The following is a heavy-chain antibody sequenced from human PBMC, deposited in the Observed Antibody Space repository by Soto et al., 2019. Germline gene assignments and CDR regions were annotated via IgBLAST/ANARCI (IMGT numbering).Heavy chain of an antibody. CDR3: ARGRWFYYGMDV. CDR1: GGSMSSEGYY. Sequence: SETLSLTCTVSGGSMSSEGYYWSWIRQHPGKGLEWIGYINHSGSTNYNPSLKSRVTISVDTSKNQFSLKLSSVTAADTAVYYCARGRWFYYGMDVWGQGTTVTVSS. J-gene: IGHJ6*02. D-gene: IGHD3-10*01. CDR2: INHSGST. V-gene: IGHV4-31*03.